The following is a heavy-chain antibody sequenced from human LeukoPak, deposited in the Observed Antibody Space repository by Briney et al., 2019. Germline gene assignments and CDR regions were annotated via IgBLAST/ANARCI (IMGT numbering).Heavy chain of an antibody. J-gene: IGHJ4*02. CDR1: GFTFNNYA. V-gene: IGHV3-23*01. CDR3: AKDLATTTSFDY. CDR2: ISESGGST. D-gene: IGHD5-24*01. Sequence: PGGSLRLSCAASGFTFNNYAMSWVRQAPGKGLEWVSAISESGGSTYYADSVKGRFTISRDKSKNTLYLQMNSLRAEDTAVYYCAKDLATTTSFDYWGQGTLVTVSS.